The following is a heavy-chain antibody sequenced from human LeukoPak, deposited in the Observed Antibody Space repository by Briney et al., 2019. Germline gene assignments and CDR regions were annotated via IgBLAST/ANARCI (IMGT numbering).Heavy chain of an antibody. V-gene: IGHV3-23*01. CDR1: GFTFSNYA. J-gene: IGHJ4*02. CDR3: AKMSGYYSRWASKFDY. Sequence: PGGSLRLSCAASGFTFSNYAMSWVRQAPGKGLEGVSGISGGGDSTYYADSVKGRFTISRGNSKNTLYLQMNSLRAEDPAVYYCAKMSGYYSRWASKFDYWGQGTQVTVSS. CDR2: ISGGGDST. D-gene: IGHD3-3*01.